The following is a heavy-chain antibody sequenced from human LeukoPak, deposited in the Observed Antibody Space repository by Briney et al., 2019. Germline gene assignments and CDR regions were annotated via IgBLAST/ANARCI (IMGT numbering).Heavy chain of an antibody. D-gene: IGHD3-10*01. CDR1: GFTFSDYW. Sequence: GGSLRLSCAASGFTFSDYWMSWVRQAPGKGLEWVANIKQDGSEKNYVDSAKGRFIISRDNAKNSLYLQMNSLRAEDTAVYYCARDSPFGFYWGQGTLVTVSS. V-gene: IGHV3-7*01. CDR2: IKQDGSEK. J-gene: IGHJ4*02. CDR3: ARDSPFGFY.